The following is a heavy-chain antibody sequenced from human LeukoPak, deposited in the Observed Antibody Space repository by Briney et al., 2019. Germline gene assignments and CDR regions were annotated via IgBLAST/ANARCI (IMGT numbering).Heavy chain of an antibody. CDR3: ARDLPIQLWLPDYFDY. J-gene: IGHJ4*02. V-gene: IGHV3-48*03. D-gene: IGHD5-18*01. Sequence: PGGSLRLSCAASGFTFSSYEMNSVRQAPGKGLEWVSYISSSGSTIYYADSVKGRFTIYRDNAKNSLYQQMNSLRAEDTAVYYCARDLPIQLWLPDYFDYWGQGTLVTVSS. CDR1: GFTFSSYE. CDR2: ISSSGSTI.